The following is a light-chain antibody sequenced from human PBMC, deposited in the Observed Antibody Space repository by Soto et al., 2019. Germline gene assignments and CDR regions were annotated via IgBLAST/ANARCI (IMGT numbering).Light chain of an antibody. V-gene: IGLV2-14*01. J-gene: IGLJ2*01. CDR2: YVS. Sequence: QSVLTQPASVSGSPGQSITISCTGTSSDVGGYNYVSWYQQHPGKAPKLMIYYVSNRPSVVSNRFSGSKSGNPASLNISGLQAEDEADYYCSSYTSSSTLVVFGGGTKLTVL. CDR3: SSYTSSSTLVV. CDR1: SSDVGGYNY.